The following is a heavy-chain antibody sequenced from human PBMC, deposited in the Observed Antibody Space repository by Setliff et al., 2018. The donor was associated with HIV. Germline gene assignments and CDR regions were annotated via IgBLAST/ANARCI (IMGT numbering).Heavy chain of an antibody. CDR3: ARDAEPVLQWFGGSPNHDAFDI. J-gene: IGHJ3*02. CDR2: IIPIFGTP. Sequence: SVKVSCKASGGTFRGFGISWVVQAPGQGLEWMGQIIPIFGTPRYAQKFQGRVTITADESTSTVYMELSSLRSEDTAVYYCARDAEPVLQWFGGSPNHDAFDIWGQGTMVTVSS. V-gene: IGHV1-69*13. D-gene: IGHD3-10*01. CDR1: GGTFRGFG.